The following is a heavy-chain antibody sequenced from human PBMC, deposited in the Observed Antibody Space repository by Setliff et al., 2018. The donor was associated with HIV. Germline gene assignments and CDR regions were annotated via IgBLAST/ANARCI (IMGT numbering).Heavy chain of an antibody. D-gene: IGHD3-16*02. CDR3: AKSSFRFFEDLSDWYFDL. CDR2: IWVDGNNK. V-gene: IGHV3-30*02. CDR1: GFTVSSYA. Sequence: PGGSLRLSCAASGFTVSSYAMHWVRQAPGKGLEWVATIWVDGNNKYYADSVKGRFTISRDNSKNTVFLQMNNLRVEDTALYYCAKSSFRFFEDLSDWYFDLWGRGTLVTVSS. J-gene: IGHJ2*01.